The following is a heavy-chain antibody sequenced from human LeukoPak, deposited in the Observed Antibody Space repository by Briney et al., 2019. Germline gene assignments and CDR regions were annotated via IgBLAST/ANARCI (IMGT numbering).Heavy chain of an antibody. CDR2: ILHTGPT. J-gene: IGHJ4*02. CDR1: GVSITDNW. CDR3: VRGGTYYLPY. Sequence: PSETLSLTCAVSGVSITDNWWSWVRQPPGKGLGWIGEILHTGPTNFNPSLKSRATISMDKSKNQLPLRLNSVTAADTAIYYCVRGGTYYLPYWGQGILVTVSS. V-gene: IGHV4-4*02. D-gene: IGHD1-26*01.